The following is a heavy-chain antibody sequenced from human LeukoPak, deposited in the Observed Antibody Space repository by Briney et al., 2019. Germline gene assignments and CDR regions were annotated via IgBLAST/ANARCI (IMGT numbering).Heavy chain of an antibody. D-gene: IGHD3-10*01. CDR2: IIPILGIA. CDR3: ARLEVDSSGEIYYYYGMDV. CDR1: GGTFSSYA. V-gene: IGHV1-69*04. J-gene: IGHJ6*02. Sequence: SVKVSCKASGGTFSSYAIIWVRQAPGQGLEWMGRIIPILGIANYAQKFQGRVTITADKSTSTAYMELSSLRSEDTAVYYCARLEVDSSGEIYYYYGMDVWGQGTTVTVSS.